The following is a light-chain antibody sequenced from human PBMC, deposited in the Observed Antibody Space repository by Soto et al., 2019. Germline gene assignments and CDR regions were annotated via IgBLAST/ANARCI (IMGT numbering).Light chain of an antibody. Sequence: EIVLTQSPATLSLSPGERATLSCRVSQSVSSYLAWYQQKPGQAPRLLIYDASNRATGIPARFSGSGSGTDFTLTISSLEPEDFAVYYCQQRRSWPRAFGQGTKVEFK. J-gene: IGKJ1*01. V-gene: IGKV3-11*01. CDR2: DAS. CDR1: QSVSSY. CDR3: QQRRSWPRA.